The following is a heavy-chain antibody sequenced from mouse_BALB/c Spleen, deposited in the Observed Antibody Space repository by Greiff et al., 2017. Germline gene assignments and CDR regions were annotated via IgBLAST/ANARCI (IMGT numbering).Heavy chain of an antibody. J-gene: IGHJ2*01. CDR2: ISYSGST. Sequence: VQLQQSGPGLVKPSQSLSLTCTVTGYSITSDYAWNWIRQFPGNKLEWMGYISYSGSTSYNPSLKSRISITRDTSKNQFFLQLNSVTTEDTATYYCARWGTTADYWGQGTTLTVSS. CDR1: GYSITSDYA. CDR3: ARWGTTADY. V-gene: IGHV3-2*02. D-gene: IGHD1-2*01.